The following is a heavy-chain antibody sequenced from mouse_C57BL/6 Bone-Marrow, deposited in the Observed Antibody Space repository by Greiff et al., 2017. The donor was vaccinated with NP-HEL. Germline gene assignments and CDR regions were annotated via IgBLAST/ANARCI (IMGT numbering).Heavy chain of an antibody. CDR2: IDPETGGT. CDR1: GYKFTDYE. V-gene: IGHV1-15*01. Sequence: QVQLQQSGAELVRPGASVTLSCKASGYKFTDYEMHWVKQTPVHGLEWIGAIDPETGGTAYNQKFKGKAILTADKSSSTAYMELRSLTSEDSAVYYGTRGIGGSSYGYFDVWGTGTTVTVSS. J-gene: IGHJ1*03. D-gene: IGHD1-1*01. CDR3: TRGIGGSSYGYFDV.